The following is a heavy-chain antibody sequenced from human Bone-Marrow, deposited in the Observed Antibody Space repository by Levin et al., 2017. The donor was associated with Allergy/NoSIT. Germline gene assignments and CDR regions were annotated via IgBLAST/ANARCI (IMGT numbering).Heavy chain of an antibody. V-gene: IGHV3-49*04. D-gene: IGHD3-10*01. CDR3: SRGVHISAVQGDRGYYHYYMDV. CDR2: IRTRLFRQTT. Sequence: GGSLRLSCAGSGFRFSDYAISWVRQAPGRGLEWIGFIRTRLFRQTTQYAASVKGRFTFSRDDSKRVAYLEMNSLKTEDAAVYFCSRGVHISAVQGDRGYYHYYMDVWGKGTTVTVSS. J-gene: IGHJ6*03. CDR1: GFRFSDYA.